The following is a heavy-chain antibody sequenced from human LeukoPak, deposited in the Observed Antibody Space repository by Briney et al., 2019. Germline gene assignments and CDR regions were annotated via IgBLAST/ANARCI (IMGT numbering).Heavy chain of an antibody. CDR1: GFTVGSNY. J-gene: IGHJ3*02. V-gene: IGHV3-53*01. Sequence: GGSLRLSCAASGFTVGSNYMSWVRQAPGKGLEWVSVIYSGGSTYYADSVKDRFTISRDNSKNTLYLQMNSLRAEDTAVYYCARAPGMEWPYDAFDIWGQGTMVTVSS. CDR3: ARAPGMEWPYDAFDI. CDR2: IYSGGST. D-gene: IGHD3-3*01.